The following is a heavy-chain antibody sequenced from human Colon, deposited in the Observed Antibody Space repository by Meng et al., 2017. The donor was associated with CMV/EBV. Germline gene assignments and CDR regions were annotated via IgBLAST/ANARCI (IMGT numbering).Heavy chain of an antibody. CDR1: GFSFSSHS. J-gene: IGHJ6*02. D-gene: IGHD4-17*01. Sequence: GESLKISCAASGFSFSSHSMHWVRQAPGKGLEWVATISYVRNKEYYPDSVKGRFTISRDNSKNTLFLQMNSLRVEDTAVYFCARDRPVTTVTNAFYNGMDVWGQGTTVTVSS. CDR3: ARDRPVTTVTNAFYNGMDV. CDR2: ISYVRNKE. V-gene: IGHV3-30-3*01.